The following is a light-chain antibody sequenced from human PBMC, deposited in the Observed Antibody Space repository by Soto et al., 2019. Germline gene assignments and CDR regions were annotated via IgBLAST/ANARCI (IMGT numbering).Light chain of an antibody. V-gene: IGLV2-8*01. Sequence: QSALTQPPSASGSPGQSVTISCTGTSTDIGIFNYVSWYQHHPGKAPKLIIYEVTKRPSGVPDRFSGSKSGNTASLTVSGLQAEDEADYYCSSYAGSNTYVFGIGTKVT. CDR1: STDIGIFNY. CDR2: EVT. J-gene: IGLJ1*01. CDR3: SSYAGSNTYV.